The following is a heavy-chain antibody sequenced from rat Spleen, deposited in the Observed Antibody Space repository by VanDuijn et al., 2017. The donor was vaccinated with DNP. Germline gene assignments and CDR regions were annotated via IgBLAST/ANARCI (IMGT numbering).Heavy chain of an antibody. CDR2: IIYDDSRT. V-gene: IGHV5S10*01. J-gene: IGHJ2*01. CDR3: ATQFASGSFDY. Sequence: EVQLVESGGGLVQPGNSLKLSCAASGFTFSDYNMAWVRQAPKKGLEWVATIIYDDSRTYYRDSVKGRFTISRDNAKSTLYLQVDSLRSEDTATYYCATQFASGSFDYWGQGVMVTVSS. D-gene: IGHD4-3*01. CDR1: GFTFSDYN.